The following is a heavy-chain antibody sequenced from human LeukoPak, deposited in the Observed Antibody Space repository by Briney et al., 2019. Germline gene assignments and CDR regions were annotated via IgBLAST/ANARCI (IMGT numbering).Heavy chain of an antibody. D-gene: IGHD5-24*01. CDR2: IQQGGSAK. Sequence: GGSLRLSCAASGFTSSSYWMSWVRQAPGKGLEWVANIQQGGSAKYYMDSAKGRFTISRDDAKSSLYLQMNSLRAEDTAVYFCARIRGDGSTFDYWGQGTLVTVSS. J-gene: IGHJ4*02. CDR3: ARIRGDGSTFDY. CDR1: GFTSSSYW. V-gene: IGHV3-7*01.